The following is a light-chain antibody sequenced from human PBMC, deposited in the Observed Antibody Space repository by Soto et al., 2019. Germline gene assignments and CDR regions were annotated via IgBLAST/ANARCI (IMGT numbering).Light chain of an antibody. CDR2: DAS. CDR3: QQYDNLLTT. Sequence: DIQMTQSPSSLSASVGDRVTITCQASQDISNYLNWYQQKPGKAPKLLIYDASNLETGVPSRFSGSGSGTDFTFTIIRLQPEDIATYYCQQYDNLLTTFGQGTRLEIK. CDR1: QDISNY. V-gene: IGKV1-33*01. J-gene: IGKJ5*01.